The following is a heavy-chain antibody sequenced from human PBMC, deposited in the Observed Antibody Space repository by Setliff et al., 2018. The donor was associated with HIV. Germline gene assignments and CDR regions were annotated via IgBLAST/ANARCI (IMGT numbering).Heavy chain of an antibody. Sequence: ASVMVSCKASGYIFSNHALHWVRQAPGQRLEWMGWINNGNGDTKYSQVFRGRVTITRDSSASTAYMELSSLISEDMALYYCATGIAAAGGIDYWGQGTLVTVSS. J-gene: IGHJ4*02. CDR1: GYIFSNHA. CDR2: INNGNGDT. D-gene: IGHD6-13*01. CDR3: ATGIAAAGGIDY. V-gene: IGHV1-3*03.